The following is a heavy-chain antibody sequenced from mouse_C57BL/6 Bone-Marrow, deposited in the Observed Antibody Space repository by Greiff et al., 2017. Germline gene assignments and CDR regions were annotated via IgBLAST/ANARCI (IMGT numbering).Heavy chain of an antibody. D-gene: IGHD1-1*01. CDR1: GYSSTGYY. CDR2: INPSTGGT. CDR3: ARSHYGSSYDYAMDY. V-gene: IGHV1-42*01. Sequence: VQLQQSGPELVKPGASVKISCKASGYSSTGYYMNWVKQSPEKSLEWIGEINPSTGGTTYNQKFKAKATLTVDKSSSTAYMQLKSLTSEDSAVYYCARSHYGSSYDYAMDYWGQGTSVTVSS. J-gene: IGHJ4*01.